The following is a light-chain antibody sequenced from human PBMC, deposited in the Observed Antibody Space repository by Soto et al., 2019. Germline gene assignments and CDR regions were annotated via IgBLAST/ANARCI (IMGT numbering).Light chain of an antibody. Sequence: VLTQSPATLSVSPGERVTLSCRASQSVSSLLSWYQQKPGQAPRLLIYSASTRATGIQARFSGSGSGTEFTLTISSLQSEDFAIYYCQQYHYWPYSFGQGNKLEVK. CDR2: SAS. CDR3: QQYHYWPYS. J-gene: IGKJ2*01. V-gene: IGKV3-15*01. CDR1: QSVSSL.